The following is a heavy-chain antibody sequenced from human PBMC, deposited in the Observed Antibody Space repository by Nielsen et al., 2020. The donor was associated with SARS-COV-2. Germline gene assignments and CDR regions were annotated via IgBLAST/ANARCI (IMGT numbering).Heavy chain of an antibody. CDR2: LYSGGNT. CDR3: AKEDCGGDDCWVDY. CDR1: GFTVSTNY. Sequence: GESLKISCAASGFTVSTNYMSWVRQAPGKGLECVSVLYSGGNTYYADSVKGRFTISRDNSKNTVFLQLNSLRAEDTAVYYCAKEDCGGDDCWVDYWGQGTLVTVSS. V-gene: IGHV3-53*01. D-gene: IGHD2-21*02. J-gene: IGHJ4*02.